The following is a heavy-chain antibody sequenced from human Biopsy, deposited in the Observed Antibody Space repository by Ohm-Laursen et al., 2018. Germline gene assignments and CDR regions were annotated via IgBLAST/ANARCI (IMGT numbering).Heavy chain of an antibody. V-gene: IGHV4-59*08. CDR1: GGSISSSY. D-gene: IGHD3-16*01. J-gene: IGHJ4*02. CDR3: AKQWSYYESFTQHYRGDFDY. Sequence: SETPSLTCSVSGGSISSSYWSWIRQPPGKGLEWIGYISYSGSTSYNPSLKSRVTISADTSKNQLSLTLSSLTAADTAVYFCAKQWSYYESFTQHYRGDFDYWGQGTLVIVSS. CDR2: ISYSGST.